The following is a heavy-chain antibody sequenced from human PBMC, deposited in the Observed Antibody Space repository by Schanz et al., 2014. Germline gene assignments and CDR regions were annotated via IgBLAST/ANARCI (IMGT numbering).Heavy chain of an antibody. CDR3: ARVASWLGNGLDV. CDR2: IYNSGKT. CDR1: GGSISSEY. Sequence: QVQLQESGPALVKPSETLSLTCTVSGGSISSEYWSWIRQPAGKGLEWIGRIYNSGKTNYNPSLESRVSMSVDTSKKQLSLKLRSVTAADTAVYYCARVASWLGNGLDVWGQGTTVTVSS. D-gene: IGHD3-9*01. J-gene: IGHJ6*02. V-gene: IGHV4-4*07.